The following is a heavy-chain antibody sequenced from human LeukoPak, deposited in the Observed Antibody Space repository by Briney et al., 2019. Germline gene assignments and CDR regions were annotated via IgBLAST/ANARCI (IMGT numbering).Heavy chain of an antibody. V-gene: IGHV3-9*01. J-gene: IGHJ4*02. CDR1: GFTFDDYA. CDR2: ISWNSGSI. CDR3: AKGHTYGLGEFYLDF. Sequence: PGGSLRLSCAASGFTFDDYAMHWVRQAPGKGLEWVSAISWNSGSIGYADSVKGRFTISRDNGKNSLYLQMNSLRTEDTALYYCAKGHTYGLGEFYLDFWGQGTLVSVSS. D-gene: IGHD5-18*01.